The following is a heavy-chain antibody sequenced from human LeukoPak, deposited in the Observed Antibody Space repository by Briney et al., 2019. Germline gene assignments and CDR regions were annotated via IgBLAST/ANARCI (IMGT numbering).Heavy chain of an antibody. D-gene: IGHD3/OR15-3a*01. CDR2: ISSSSSYI. CDR3: ARDGLATTDY. CDR1: GFTFSSYS. Sequence: PGGSLRLSCAASGFTFSSYSMNWVRQALGKGLEWASSISSSSSYIYYADSVKGRFTISRDNAKNSLYLQMNSLRAEDTAVYYCARDGLATTDYWGQGTLVTVSS. J-gene: IGHJ4*02. V-gene: IGHV3-21*01.